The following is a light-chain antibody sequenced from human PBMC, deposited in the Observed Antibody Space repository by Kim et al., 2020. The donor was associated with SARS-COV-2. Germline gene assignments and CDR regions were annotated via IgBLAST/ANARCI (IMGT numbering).Light chain of an antibody. J-gene: IGLJ1*01. Sequence: QSALTQPPSASGSPGQSVTISCTGTSSDVGGYNYVSWYQQHPGKAPKLMIYEVSKRPSGVPDRFSGCKSGNTASLTGSGLQAEDEADYYCSSYAGKVFGTGTKVTVL. CDR1: SSDVGGYNY. V-gene: IGLV2-8*01. CDR2: EVS. CDR3: SSYAGKV.